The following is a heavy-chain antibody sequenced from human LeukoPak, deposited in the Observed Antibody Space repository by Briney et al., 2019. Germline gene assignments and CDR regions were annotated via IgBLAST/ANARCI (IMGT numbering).Heavy chain of an antibody. Sequence: GGSLRLSCGASGYLCSAYWMAWIRQAPGKGLEWVANMKQDGREKHYVDSVKGRFTISRDNARNSLYLQMNSLRAEDSAVYYCARDDVGALDYWGQGTLVTVSS. CDR3: ARDDVGALDY. V-gene: IGHV3-7*01. CDR1: GYLCSAYW. D-gene: IGHD3-16*01. CDR2: MKQDGREK. J-gene: IGHJ4*02.